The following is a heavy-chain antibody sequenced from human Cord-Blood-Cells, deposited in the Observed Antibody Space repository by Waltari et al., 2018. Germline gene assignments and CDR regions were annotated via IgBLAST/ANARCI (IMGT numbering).Heavy chain of an antibody. CDR1: GGTFSSYA. Sequence: QVQLVQSGAEVKKPGSSVKVSCKASGGTFSSYAISWVRQAPGQGLEWIGGIIPILGTANYAQKFQGRVTITADESTSTAYMELSSLRSEDTAVYYCARETDQLLYYFDYWGQGTLVTVSS. V-gene: IGHV1-69*01. D-gene: IGHD2-2*01. CDR2: IIPILGTA. CDR3: ARETDQLLYYFDY. J-gene: IGHJ4*02.